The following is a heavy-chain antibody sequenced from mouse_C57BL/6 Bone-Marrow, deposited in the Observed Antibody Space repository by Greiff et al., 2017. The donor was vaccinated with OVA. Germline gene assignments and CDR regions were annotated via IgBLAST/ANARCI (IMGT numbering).Heavy chain of an antibody. J-gene: IGHJ1*03. CDR3: ARHPQYYGSSYRLGYWYFDV. D-gene: IGHD1-1*01. CDR2: ISGGGGNT. Sequence: DVMLVESGGGLVKPGGSLKLSCAASGFTFSSYTMSWVRQTPEKRLEWVATISGGGGNTYYPDSVKGRFTISRDNAKNTLYLQMSSLRSEDTALYYCARHPQYYGSSYRLGYWYFDVWGTGTTVTVSS. V-gene: IGHV5-9*01. CDR1: GFTFSSYT.